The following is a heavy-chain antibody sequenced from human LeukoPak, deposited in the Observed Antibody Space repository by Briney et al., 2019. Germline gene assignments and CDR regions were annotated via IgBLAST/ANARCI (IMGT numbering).Heavy chain of an antibody. CDR2: IYYSGST. V-gene: IGHV4-59*01. D-gene: IGHD2-2*01. J-gene: IGHJ5*02. CDR3: ARSPYCSSTSCYRFDP. Sequence: PSETLSLTCTVSGGSISSYYWSWIRQPPGKGLEWIGYIYYSGSTNYNPSLKSRVTISVDTSKNQFSLKLSSVTAADTAVYYCARSPYCSSTSCYRFDPWGQGTLVTVSS. CDR1: GGSISSYY.